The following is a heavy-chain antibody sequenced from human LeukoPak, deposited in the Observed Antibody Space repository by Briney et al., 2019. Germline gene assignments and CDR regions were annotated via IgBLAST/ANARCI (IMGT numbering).Heavy chain of an antibody. CDR2: ISGSGGST. D-gene: IGHD3-22*01. CDR3: AKDPYYDSSGYYLGVFDY. V-gene: IGHV3-23*01. Sequence: GGSLRLSCAASGFAFSSYAMSWVRQAPGKGLEWVSAISGSGGSTYYADSVKGRFTISRDNSKNTLYLQMNSLRAEDTAVYYCAKDPYYDSSGYYLGVFDYWGQGTLVTVSS. CDR1: GFAFSSYA. J-gene: IGHJ4*02.